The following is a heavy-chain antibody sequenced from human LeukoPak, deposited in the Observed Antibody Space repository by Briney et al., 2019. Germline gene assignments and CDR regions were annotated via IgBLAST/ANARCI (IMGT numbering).Heavy chain of an antibody. CDR2: ISWNSGSI. D-gene: IGHD6-13*01. CDR3: ASHPGESSSQTFGYGMDV. CDR1: GFTFDDYA. Sequence: PGGSLRLSCAASGFTFDDYAMHWVRQAPGKGLEWVSGISWNSGSIGYADSVKGRFTISRDNAKNSLYLQMNSLRAEDTALYYCASHPGESSSQTFGYGMDVWGQGTTVTVSS. J-gene: IGHJ6*02. V-gene: IGHV3-9*01.